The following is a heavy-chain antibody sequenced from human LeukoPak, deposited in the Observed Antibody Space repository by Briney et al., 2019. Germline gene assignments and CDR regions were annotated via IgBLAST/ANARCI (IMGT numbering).Heavy chain of an antibody. V-gene: IGHV1-69*05. Sequence: GSSVKVSCKASRGTFSSYAISWVRQAPGQGLEWMGGIIPIFGTANYAQKFQGRVTITTDESTSTAYMELSSLRSEDTAVYYCARGQQQLVLSSRVGNYYYMDVWGKGTTVTVSS. CDR3: ARGQQQLVLSSRVGNYYYMDV. CDR2: IIPIFGTA. D-gene: IGHD6-13*01. J-gene: IGHJ6*03. CDR1: RGTFSSYA.